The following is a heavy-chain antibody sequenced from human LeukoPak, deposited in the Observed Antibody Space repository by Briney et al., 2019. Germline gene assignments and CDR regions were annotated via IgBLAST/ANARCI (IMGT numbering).Heavy chain of an antibody. J-gene: IGHJ4*02. CDR1: GGSISSSSYY. D-gene: IGHD6-13*01. V-gene: IGHV4-39*01. Sequence: SETLSLTCTVSGGSISSSSYYWGWIRQPPGKGLEWIGSIYYSGSTYYNPSLKSRVTISVDTSKNQFSLKLSSVTAADTAVYYCARQASSLAAAGLYYFDYWGQGTLVTVSS. CDR3: ARQASSLAAAGLYYFDY. CDR2: IYYSGST.